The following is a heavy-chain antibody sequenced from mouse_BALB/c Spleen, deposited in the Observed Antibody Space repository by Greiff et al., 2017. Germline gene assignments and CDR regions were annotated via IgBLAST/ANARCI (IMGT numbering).Heavy chain of an antibody. J-gene: IGHJ3*01. D-gene: IGHD2-4*01. V-gene: IGHV5-6*01. Sequence: EVQLVESGGDLVKPGGSLKLSCAASGFTFSSYGMSWVRQTPDKRLEWVATISSGGSYTYYPDSVKGRFTISRDNAKNTLYLQMSSLKSEDTAMYYGARHDYDEGDAWFADWGQGTLVTVSA. CDR2: ISSGGSYT. CDR1: GFTFSSYG. CDR3: ARHDYDEGDAWFAD.